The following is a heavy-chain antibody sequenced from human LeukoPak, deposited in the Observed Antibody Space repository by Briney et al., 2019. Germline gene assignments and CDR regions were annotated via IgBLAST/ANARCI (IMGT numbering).Heavy chain of an antibody. Sequence: PSETLSLTCAVSGGSISSGDYSWSWIRQPPGKGLEWIGYIYHSGSTYYNPSLKSRVTISVDTSKNQFSLKLSSVTAADTAVYYCACAAAALLSGAFDIWGQGTMVTVSS. CDR1: GGSISSGDYS. CDR3: ACAAAALLSGAFDI. CDR2: IYHSGST. J-gene: IGHJ3*02. V-gene: IGHV4-30-2*01. D-gene: IGHD6-13*01.